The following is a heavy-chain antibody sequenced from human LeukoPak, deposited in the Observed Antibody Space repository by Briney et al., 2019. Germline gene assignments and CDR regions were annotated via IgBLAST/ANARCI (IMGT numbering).Heavy chain of an antibody. CDR1: GASINNYY. J-gene: IGHJ4*02. D-gene: IGHD1-26*01. Sequence: PSETLSLTCSVSGASINNYYWNWIRQPPGKGLEWIGYAYYTGTTYYNPSLENRVTISVDTSKNEFSLRLSSVTAADTAVYYCARVCSRQERICSGFDYWGQGTLVTVSS. CDR3: ARVCSRQERICSGFDY. V-gene: IGHV4-59*01. CDR2: AYYTGTT.